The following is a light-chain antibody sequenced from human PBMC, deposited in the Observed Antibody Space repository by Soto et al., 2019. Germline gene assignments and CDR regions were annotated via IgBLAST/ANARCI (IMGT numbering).Light chain of an antibody. Sequence: QLMLTQPPSVSGAPGQGVTISCTGSSSNIGAGYDVHWYRQLPGAAPKVLIYDDNDRPSGVPDRFSASKSGTSASLAITGLQAEDEADYYCQSYDSSLSSSGVFGGGTKLTVL. J-gene: IGLJ3*02. CDR1: SSNIGAGYD. CDR3: QSYDSSLSSSGV. CDR2: DDN. V-gene: IGLV1-40*01.